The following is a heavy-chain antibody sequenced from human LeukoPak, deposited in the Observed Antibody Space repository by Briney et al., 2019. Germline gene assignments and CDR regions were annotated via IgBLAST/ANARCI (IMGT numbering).Heavy chain of an antibody. CDR2: IWYEGGNE. CDR1: RFTFRRYV. Sequence: GGALRLSCAESRFTFRRYVVHGVRQAPRKGVWWVAMIWYEGGNEHYADSLKGRGTLSRENSKNTLSLQMKSLRAEGTASYYCARDRSVRYFDYWGQGPLVTVSS. D-gene: IGHD1-26*01. V-gene: IGHV3-33*01. J-gene: IGHJ4*02. CDR3: ARDRSVRYFDY.